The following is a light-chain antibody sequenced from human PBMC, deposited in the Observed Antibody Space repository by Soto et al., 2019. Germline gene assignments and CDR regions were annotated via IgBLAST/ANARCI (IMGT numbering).Light chain of an antibody. Sequence: EIVLTQSPGTLSLSPGERATFSCRASQTVSSNYLAWYPQKPGQAPSLLIYGASSRATGIPDRFSGSGSGTDLTLTISRLELEDFAVYYCQQYGSSLTWTFGQGTKVEIK. V-gene: IGKV3-20*01. CDR1: QTVSSNY. CDR3: QQYGSSLTWT. J-gene: IGKJ1*01. CDR2: GAS.